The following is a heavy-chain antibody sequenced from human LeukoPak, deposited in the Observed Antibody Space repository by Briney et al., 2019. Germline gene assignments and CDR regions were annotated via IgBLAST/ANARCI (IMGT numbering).Heavy chain of an antibody. J-gene: IGHJ6*02. CDR1: GFTVSTYD. V-gene: IGHV3-23*01. CDR2: ISGSGDAT. CDR3: AAGGTVIRYSYGMDV. Sequence: QPGGSRRLSCATSGFTVSTYDMTWVRQAPGKGLEWVSTISGSGDATYYADSVKGRFTISRDNSKNTVYLQMNSLRPEDTAVYYCAAGGTVIRYSYGMDVWGQGTTVTVSS. D-gene: IGHD3-16*02.